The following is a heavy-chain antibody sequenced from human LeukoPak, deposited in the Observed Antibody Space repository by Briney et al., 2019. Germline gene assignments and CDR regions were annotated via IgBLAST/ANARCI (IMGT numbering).Heavy chain of an antibody. CDR1: GFTVSSNY. J-gene: IGHJ4*02. CDR2: IYSGGST. V-gene: IGHV3-53*01. CDR3: ARSGGYYFYYFDY. D-gene: IGHD3-22*01. Sequence: PGGSLRLSCAASGFTVSSNYMSWVRQAPGKGLEWVSVIYSGGSTYYADSVKGRFTISRDNSKNTLYLQMNSLRAEDTAVYYCARSGGYYFYYFDYWGQGTLVTVSS.